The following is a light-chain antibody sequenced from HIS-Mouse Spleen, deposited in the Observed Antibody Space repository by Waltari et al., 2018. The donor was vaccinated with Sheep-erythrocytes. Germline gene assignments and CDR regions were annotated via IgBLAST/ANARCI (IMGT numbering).Light chain of an antibody. CDR3: CSYAGSYTVV. J-gene: IGLJ2*01. CDR2: DFS. Sequence: QSALTQPRSVSGSPGQSVTISCTGTSSDGGGYNYVSWYQQHPGKAPKLMIYDFSKRPSGVPDLVSGSKSGNTASLTISGLQAEDEADYYCCSYAGSYTVVFGGGTKLTVL. CDR1: SSDGGGYNY. V-gene: IGLV2-11*01.